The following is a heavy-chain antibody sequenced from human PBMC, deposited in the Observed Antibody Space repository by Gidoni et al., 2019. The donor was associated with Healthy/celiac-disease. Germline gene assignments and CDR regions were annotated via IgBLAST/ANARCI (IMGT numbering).Heavy chain of an antibody. CDR3: ARSLLFTGTTGS. CDR1: GGSFSGYY. J-gene: IGHJ5*02. D-gene: IGHD4-17*01. Sequence: QVQLQQWGAGLLKPSETLSLTCAVYGGSFSGYYWSWIRQPPGKGLEWIGEIKHSGSTNYNPSLKSRVTISVDTSKNQFSLKLSSVTAADTAVYYCARSLLFTGTTGSWGQGTLVTVSS. V-gene: IGHV4-34*01. CDR2: IKHSGST.